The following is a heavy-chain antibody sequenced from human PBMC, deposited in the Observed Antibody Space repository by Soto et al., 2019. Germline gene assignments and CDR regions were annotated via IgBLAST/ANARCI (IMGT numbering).Heavy chain of an antibody. CDR1: CGSISSYY. V-gene: IGHV4-59*08. J-gene: IGHJ5*02. D-gene: IGHD3-22*01. CDR2: IYYSGST. Sequence: SETLSLTCTVSCGSISSYYWSWIWQPPGKGLEWIGYIYYSGSTNYNPSLKSRVTISVDTSKNQFSLKLSSVTAADTAVYYCARHYDSSGYYRNWFDPWGQGTLVTVS. CDR3: ARHYDSSGYYRNWFDP.